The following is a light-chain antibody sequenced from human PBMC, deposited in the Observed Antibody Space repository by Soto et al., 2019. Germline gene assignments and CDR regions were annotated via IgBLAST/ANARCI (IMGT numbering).Light chain of an antibody. Sequence: QYVLTQPPSVSGAPGQRVTISCTGSSSNIGAGYDVNWYQQLPGTAPKLLIYGNSNRPSGVPDRFSGSKSGTSASLAITGLQAEDEADYYCQSYDSSLSGVIFGGGTKLTVL. J-gene: IGLJ2*01. CDR2: GNS. V-gene: IGLV1-40*01. CDR1: SSNIGAGYD. CDR3: QSYDSSLSGVI.